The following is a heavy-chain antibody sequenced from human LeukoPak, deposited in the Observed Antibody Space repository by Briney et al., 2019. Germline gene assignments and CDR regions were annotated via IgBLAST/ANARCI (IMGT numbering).Heavy chain of an antibody. CDR3: ARHSSGGRLNFDY. CDR2: IYYSGST. CDR1: GGSISSYY. J-gene: IGHJ4*02. V-gene: IGHV4-59*08. D-gene: IGHD3-16*01. Sequence: PSETLSLTCTVSGGSISSYYWSWIRQPPGKGLEWIGYIYYSGSTNYNPSLKSRVTISVDTSKSQFSLKLSSVTAADTAVYYCARHSSGGRLNFDYWGQGTLVTVSS.